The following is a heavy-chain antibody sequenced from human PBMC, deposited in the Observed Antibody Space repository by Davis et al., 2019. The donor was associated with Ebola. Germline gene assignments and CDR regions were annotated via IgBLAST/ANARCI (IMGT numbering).Heavy chain of an antibody. CDR1: GYTFTSYG. CDR2: ISAYNGNT. D-gene: IGHD5-24*01. V-gene: IGHV1-18*04. CDR3: ASLGATTNWGFDP. Sequence: ASVKVSCKASGYTFTSYGISWVRQAPGQGLEWMGWISAYNGNTNYAQKFQGRVTMTRDTSTSTVYMELSSLRSEDTAVYYCASLGATTNWGFDPWGQGTLVTVSS. J-gene: IGHJ5*02.